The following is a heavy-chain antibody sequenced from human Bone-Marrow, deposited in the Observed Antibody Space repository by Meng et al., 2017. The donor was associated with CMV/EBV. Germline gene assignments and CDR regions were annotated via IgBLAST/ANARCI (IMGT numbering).Heavy chain of an antibody. J-gene: IGHJ4*02. Sequence: ASAQVTCYASGYTFTSYGISWVRQAPGQGLEWMGWISAYNGNTNYAQKLQGRVTMTTDTSTSTVYMQLSSLGSEDTAVYYCARALRMQWLPRNWGQGTLVTVSS. CDR2: ISAYNGNT. V-gene: IGHV1-18*01. D-gene: IGHD3-22*01. CDR3: ARALRMQWLPRN. CDR1: GYTFTSYG.